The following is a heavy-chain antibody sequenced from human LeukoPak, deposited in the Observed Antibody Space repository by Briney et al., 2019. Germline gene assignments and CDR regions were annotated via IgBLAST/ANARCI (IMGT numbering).Heavy chain of an antibody. CDR1: GFTFSSYA. D-gene: IGHD2-2*02. Sequence: GGSLRLSCAASGFTFSSYAMSWVRQAPGKGLEWVSGISGSGGSTYYADSVKGRFTISRDDSKNTLYLQMNSLRAEDTALYYCAKESGFCRSTSYCTYFDYSGQGTLVTASS. V-gene: IGHV3-23*01. J-gene: IGHJ4*02. CDR2: ISGSGGST. CDR3: AKESGFCRSTSYCTYFDY.